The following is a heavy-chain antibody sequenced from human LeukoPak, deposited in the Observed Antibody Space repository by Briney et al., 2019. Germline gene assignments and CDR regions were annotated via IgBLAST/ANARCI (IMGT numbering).Heavy chain of an antibody. CDR3: ASTCGSYYAFDI. V-gene: IGHV3-21*01. CDR2: IGSSSSYI. J-gene: IGHJ3*02. CDR1: GFTFSSYS. Sequence: PGGSLRLSCAASGFTFSSYSMNWVRQAPGKGLEWVSSIGSSSSYIYYADSVKGRFTISRDNAKNSLYLQMNSLRAEDTAVYYCASTCGSYYAFDIWGQGTMVTVSS. D-gene: IGHD1-26*01.